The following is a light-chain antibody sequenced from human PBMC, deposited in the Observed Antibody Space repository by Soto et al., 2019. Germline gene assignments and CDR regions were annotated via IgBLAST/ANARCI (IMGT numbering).Light chain of an antibody. V-gene: IGKV3-20*01. J-gene: IGKJ3*01. CDR1: QSVSDY. Sequence: ETVLTQSPARLSLSQGERATLSCRAGQSVSDYLAWYQQKPGQPPRLLFFDASNRVTGVPARFSAGGSGTDFTLTISRLEPEDFAVYYCQQYGSSPLVTFGPGTKVDMK. CDR2: DAS. CDR3: QQYGSSPLVT.